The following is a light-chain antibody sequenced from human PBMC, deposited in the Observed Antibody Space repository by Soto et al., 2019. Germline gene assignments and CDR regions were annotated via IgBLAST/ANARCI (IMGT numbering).Light chain of an antibody. CDR3: QQYYSYPFT. Sequence: AIRMTQSPSSFSASTGDRVTITCRASQGITNYLAWYQQKPGKAPNLLIYAASTLQSGVPSRFSGSGSGTDFTLIISCLQSEDFATYYCQQYYSYPFTFGGGTKVEIK. CDR1: QGITNY. J-gene: IGKJ4*01. CDR2: AAS. V-gene: IGKV1-8*01.